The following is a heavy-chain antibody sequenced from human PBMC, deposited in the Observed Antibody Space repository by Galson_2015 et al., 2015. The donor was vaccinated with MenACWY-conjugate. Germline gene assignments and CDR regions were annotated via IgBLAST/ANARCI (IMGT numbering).Heavy chain of an antibody. CDR1: GFTFSSFP. CDR2: IKEDGSEK. Sequence: PRLSCAASGFTFSSFPMSWVGQAPGKGLEWVANIKEDGSEKSYVDSVKGRFTISRDNAKNSVFLQMNSLRDEDTAVYYCARAVWSGYYGDYWGQEPWSPSPQ. J-gene: IGHJ4*01. V-gene: IGHV3-7*03. D-gene: IGHD3-3*01. CDR3: ARAVWSGYYGDY.